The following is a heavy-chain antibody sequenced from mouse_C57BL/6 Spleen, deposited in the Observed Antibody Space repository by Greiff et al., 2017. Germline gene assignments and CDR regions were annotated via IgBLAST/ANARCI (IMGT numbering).Heavy chain of an antibody. V-gene: IGHV1-50*01. CDR1: GYTFTSYW. CDR2: IDPSDSYT. CDR3: ARRGTDYSNPYFDY. D-gene: IGHD2-5*01. Sequence: QVQLQQPGAELVKPGASVKLSCKASGYTFTSYWMQWVNQRPGQGLEWIGEIDPSDSYTNYNQKFKGKATLTVDTSSSTAYMQLSSLTSEDSAVYYCARRGTDYSNPYFDYWGQGTTLTVSS. J-gene: IGHJ2*01.